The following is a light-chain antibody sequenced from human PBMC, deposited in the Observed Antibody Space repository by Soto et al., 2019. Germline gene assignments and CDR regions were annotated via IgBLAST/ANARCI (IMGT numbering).Light chain of an antibody. V-gene: IGKV3D-20*02. CDR2: GAS. J-gene: IGKJ1*01. Sequence: EIVLTQSPGTLSLSPGERATLSCRASQSVSSNYLAWYQLKPGQAPRLLIYGASSRATGIPDRFSGSGSGTDFTLTISSLEPEDFAVYYCQQRSNWPRWTFGQGTKVDIK. CDR3: QQRSNWPRWT. CDR1: QSVSSNY.